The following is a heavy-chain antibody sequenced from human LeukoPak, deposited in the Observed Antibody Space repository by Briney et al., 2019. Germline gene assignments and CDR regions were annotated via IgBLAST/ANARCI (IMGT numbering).Heavy chain of an antibody. V-gene: IGHV3-21*01. Sequence: NPGGSLRLSCAASGFTITTYAVNWVRQAPGKGLEWVSSISSSSSYIYYADSVKGRFTISRDNAKNSLYLQMNSLRAEDTAVYYCARESHSGYGDWFDPWGQGTLVTVSS. CDR1: GFTITTYA. D-gene: IGHD5-12*01. J-gene: IGHJ5*02. CDR3: ARESHSGYGDWFDP. CDR2: ISSSSSYI.